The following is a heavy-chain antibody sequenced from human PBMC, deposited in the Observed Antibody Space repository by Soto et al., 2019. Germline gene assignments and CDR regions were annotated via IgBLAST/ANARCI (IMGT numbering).Heavy chain of an antibody. V-gene: IGHV1-69*06. CDR1: GGTFSSYA. Sequence: ASVKVSCKASGGTFSSYAISWVRQAPGQGLEWMGGIIPIFGTANYAQKFQGRVTITADKSTSTAYMELSSLRSEDTAVYYCARDTAMANYYYYGMDVWGQGTTVTVSS. CDR2: IIPIFGTA. J-gene: IGHJ6*02. D-gene: IGHD5-18*01. CDR3: ARDTAMANYYYYGMDV.